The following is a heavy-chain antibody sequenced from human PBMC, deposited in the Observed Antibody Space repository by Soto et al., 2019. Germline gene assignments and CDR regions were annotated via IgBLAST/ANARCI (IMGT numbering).Heavy chain of an antibody. CDR3: AGLMDTLFERFDY. V-gene: IGHV3-73*02. Sequence: EVEVVESGGGLVQPGGSLKLSCAASGFSLSGSFIHWVRQASGKGPEWVGRIASRAHNYATAYGTSVQGRFTVSRDDSLNTAYLQMDALKTEDTAVYFCAGLMDTLFERFDYWGRGILVIVSA. D-gene: IGHD5-18*01. CDR2: IASRAHNYAT. J-gene: IGHJ4*02. CDR1: GFSLSGSF.